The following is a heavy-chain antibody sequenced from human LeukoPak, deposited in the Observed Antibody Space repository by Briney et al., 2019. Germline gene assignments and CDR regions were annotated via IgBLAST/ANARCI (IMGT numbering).Heavy chain of an antibody. Sequence: GGSLRLSCAASGFTFSSYAMSWVRQAPGKGLEWVSAISGSGGNTYYADSVKGRFTISRDNSKNTLYLQMNSLRAEDTAVYYCAKFHCSTTSCYDFDHWGQGTLVTVSS. CDR2: ISGSGGNT. D-gene: IGHD2-2*01. J-gene: IGHJ4*02. V-gene: IGHV3-23*01. CDR3: AKFHCSTTSCYDFDH. CDR1: GFTFSSYA.